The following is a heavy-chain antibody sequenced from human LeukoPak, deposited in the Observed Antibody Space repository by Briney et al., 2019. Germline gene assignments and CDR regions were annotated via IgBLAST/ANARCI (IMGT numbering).Heavy chain of an antibody. Sequence: SETLSLTCAVSGASISSSNWGSWVRQPPGKGLEWIGEIYHSGSTNYNPSLKSRVTISVDKSKNQFSLKLSSVTAADTAVYYCASREGYCSGGSCYRWGYWGQGALVTVSS. CDR3: ASREGYCSGGSCYRWGY. J-gene: IGHJ4*02. CDR1: GASISSSNW. CDR2: IYHSGST. V-gene: IGHV4-4*02. D-gene: IGHD2-15*01.